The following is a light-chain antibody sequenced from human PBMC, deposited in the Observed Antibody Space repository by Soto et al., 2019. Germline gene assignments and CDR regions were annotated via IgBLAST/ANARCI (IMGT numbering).Light chain of an antibody. V-gene: IGLV4-69*01. CDR1: SGHSSYA. CDR3: QTWGTGIPWV. Sequence: QSVLTQSPSASASLGASVKLTCTLSSGHSSYAIAWHQQQPEKGPRYLMKLNSDGSHSKGDGIPDRFSGSSSGAERYLTISSLQSEDAADYYCQTWGTGIPWVFGAGTKVTVL. J-gene: IGLJ3*02. CDR2: LNSDGSH.